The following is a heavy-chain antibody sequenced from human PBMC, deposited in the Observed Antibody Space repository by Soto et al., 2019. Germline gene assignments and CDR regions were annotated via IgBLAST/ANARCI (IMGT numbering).Heavy chain of an antibody. CDR2: INPNIGDT. D-gene: IGHD2-21*01. CDR1: EYTFIAYY. J-gene: IGHJ5*02. V-gene: IGHV1-2*02. Sequence: WASVKVSCKASEYTFIAYYIHWVRQAPGQGLEWMGWINPNIGDTKYAQKFRGRVIMTRDTSIGTAYMEVNRLRFDDTAVYYCARDREKLWSSVVIDLWGQGTLVTVSS. CDR3: ARDREKLWSSVVIDL.